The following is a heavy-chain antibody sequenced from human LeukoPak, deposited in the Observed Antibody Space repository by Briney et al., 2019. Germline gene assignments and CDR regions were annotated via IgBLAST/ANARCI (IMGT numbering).Heavy chain of an antibody. V-gene: IGHV4-59*01. CDR2: IYYSGST. CDR3: ARRLSGWYYEDYFDY. J-gene: IGHJ4*02. Sequence: PSETLSLTCTVSGGSISSYYWSWIRQPPGKGLEWIGYIYYSGSTNYNPSLKSRVTISVDTSKNQFSLKLSSVTAADTAVYYCARRLSGWYYEDYFDYWGQGTLVTVSS. CDR1: GGSISSYY. D-gene: IGHD6-13*01.